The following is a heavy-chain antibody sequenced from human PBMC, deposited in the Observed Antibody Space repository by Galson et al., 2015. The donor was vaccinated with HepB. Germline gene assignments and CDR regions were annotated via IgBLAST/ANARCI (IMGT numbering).Heavy chain of an antibody. D-gene: IGHD5-18*01. CDR1: GGSISSYY. J-gene: IGHJ6*03. CDR3: ARGVTTYYYYYYMDV. V-gene: IGHV4-59*08. Sequence: TLSLTCTVSGGSISSYYWSWIRQPPGKGLEWIGYIYYSGSTNYNPSLKSRVTISVDTSKNQFSLKLSSVTAADTAVYYCARGVTTYYYYYYMDVWGKGTTVTVSS. CDR2: IYYSGST.